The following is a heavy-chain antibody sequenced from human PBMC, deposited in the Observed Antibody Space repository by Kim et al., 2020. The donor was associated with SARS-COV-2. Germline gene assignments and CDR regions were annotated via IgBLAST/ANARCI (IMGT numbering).Heavy chain of an antibody. Sequence: VKGRFTISRDNAKNTLYLQMNSLRAEDTAVYYCAKDIRFGIAVATDAFDIWGQGTMVTVSS. V-gene: IGHV3-23*01. J-gene: IGHJ3*02. CDR3: AKDIRFGIAVATDAFDI. D-gene: IGHD6-19*01.